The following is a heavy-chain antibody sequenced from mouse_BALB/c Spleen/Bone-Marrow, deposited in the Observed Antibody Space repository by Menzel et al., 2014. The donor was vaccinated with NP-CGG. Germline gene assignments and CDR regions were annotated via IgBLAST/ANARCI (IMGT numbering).Heavy chain of an antibody. CDR1: GFNIKDTY. CDR3: ASYRLRTCFDY. Sequence: VQLQQPGAELVKPGASVRLSCTASGFNIKDTYIHWVKQRPEQGLEWIGRIDPANGNTKYDPKFQGKATITADTSSNTAYLQLSSLTSEDTAVYYCASYRLRTCFDYWGQGTTLTVSS. CDR2: IDPANGNT. V-gene: IGHV14-3*02. J-gene: IGHJ2*01. D-gene: IGHD2-14*01.